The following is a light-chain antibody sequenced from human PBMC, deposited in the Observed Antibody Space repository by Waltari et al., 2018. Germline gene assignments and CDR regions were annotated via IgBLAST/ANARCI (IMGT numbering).Light chain of an antibody. CDR2: GNT. CDR1: SLRTTY. CDR3: SSRDNSGTLP. V-gene: IGLV3-19*01. Sequence: SSELTQDPEVSVALGQTVRITCQGASLRTTYASWYLQKPGQATILLIYGNTNRATGILDRFSCSSSASTASLSITGSHAEDEADYYCSSRDNSGTLPFGGGSNLTLL. J-gene: IGLJ3*02.